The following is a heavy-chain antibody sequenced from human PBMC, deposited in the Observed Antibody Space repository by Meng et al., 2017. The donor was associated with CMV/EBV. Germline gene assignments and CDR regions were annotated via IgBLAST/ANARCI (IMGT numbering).Heavy chain of an antibody. Sequence: GESLKISCATSGFTFSSYEMNWVRQAPGKGLEWVSYISSSGGTTYYADSVKGRFTISRDNAKNSLYLQMNSLRAEDTAVYYCATQGRSTRTGYWGQGTLVTVSS. D-gene: IGHD2-8*02. V-gene: IGHV3-48*03. CDR2: ISSSGGTT. CDR1: GFTFSSYE. CDR3: ATQGRSTRTGY. J-gene: IGHJ4*02.